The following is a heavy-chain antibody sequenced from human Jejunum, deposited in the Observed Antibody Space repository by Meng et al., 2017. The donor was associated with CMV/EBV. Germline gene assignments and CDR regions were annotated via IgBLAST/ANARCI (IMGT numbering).Heavy chain of an antibody. Sequence: YFSWVRQAPGMGLECISYISDSGNIKKYADSVKGRFTISRDNTKNSLTLQMNNLRAEDTAVYYCAGVSFRDLILVPIAARVNWFDPWGQGTLVTVSS. CDR2: ISDSGNIK. V-gene: IGHV3-11*01. J-gene: IGHJ5*02. CDR3: AGVSFRDLILVPIAARVNWFDP. CDR1: Y. D-gene: IGHD2-21*01.